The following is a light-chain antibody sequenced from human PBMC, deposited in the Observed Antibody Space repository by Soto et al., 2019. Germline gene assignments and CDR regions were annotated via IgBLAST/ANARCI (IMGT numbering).Light chain of an antibody. V-gene: IGKV3-20*01. Sequence: EIVLTQSPGTLSLSPGERATLSCRASQSVSSSYLAWYQQKPGQAPRVLIHGASSRATGIPDRFSGSGSGTDFTLTISRLEREDFAVYFCQQYGNPPPNAFVQGTKVEIK. CDR2: GAS. J-gene: IGKJ2*01. CDR1: QSVSSSY. CDR3: QQYGNPPPNA.